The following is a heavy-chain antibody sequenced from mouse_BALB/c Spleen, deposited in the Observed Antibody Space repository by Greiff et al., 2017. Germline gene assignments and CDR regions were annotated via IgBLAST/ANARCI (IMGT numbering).Heavy chain of an antibody. Sequence: EVKVVESGGGLVKPGGSLKLSCAASGFAFSSYDMSWVRQTPEKRLEWVAYISSGGGSTYYPDTVKGRFTISRDNAKNTLYLQMSSLKSEDTAMYYCASPSSPNYYGSPAWFAYWGQGTLVTVSA. CDR1: GFAFSSYD. CDR2: ISSGGGST. J-gene: IGHJ3*01. D-gene: IGHD1-1*01. CDR3: ASPSSPNYYGSPAWFAY. V-gene: IGHV5-12-1*01.